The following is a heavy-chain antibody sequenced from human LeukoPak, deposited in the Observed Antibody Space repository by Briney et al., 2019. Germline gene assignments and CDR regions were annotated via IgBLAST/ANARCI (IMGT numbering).Heavy chain of an antibody. V-gene: IGHV4-59*08. CDR1: GGSISSYY. Sequence: SETLSLTCTVSGGSISSYYWSWIRQPPGKGLEWIGYIYYSGSTNYNPSLKSRVTISVDTSKNQFSLKLSSVTAADTAVYYCARMGNWFDPWGQGTLVTVSS. CDR3: ARMGNWFDP. CDR2: IYYSGST. J-gene: IGHJ5*02. D-gene: IGHD1-26*01.